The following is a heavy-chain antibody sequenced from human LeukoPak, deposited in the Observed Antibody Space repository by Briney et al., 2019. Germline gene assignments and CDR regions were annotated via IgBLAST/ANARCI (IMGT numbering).Heavy chain of an antibody. V-gene: IGHV4-59*01. CDR1: GGSISNYY. D-gene: IGHD6-19*01. J-gene: IGHJ6*03. CDR3: ARGAGPNFYYHMDV. Sequence: SETLTLTCTVSGGSISNYYWSWIRQPPGKGLEWIGYMYNSGSTNYNPSLKSRVTISVDTSTNQFSLKLSSVTAADTAVYYCARGAGPNFYYHMDVWGKGTTVTVSS. CDR2: MYNSGST.